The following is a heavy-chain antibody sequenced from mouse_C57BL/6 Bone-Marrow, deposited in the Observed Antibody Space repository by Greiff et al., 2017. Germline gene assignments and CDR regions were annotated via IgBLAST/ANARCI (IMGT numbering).Heavy chain of an antibody. D-gene: IGHD1-1*01. CDR1: GYTFTSYW. CDR3: ARVYYCSSYAMDH. V-gene: IGHV1-52*01. J-gene: IGHJ4*01. CDR2: IDPSDSET. Sequence: VQLQQPGAELVRPGSSVKLSCKASGYTFTSYWMHWVKQRPIQGLEWIGNIDPSDSETHYNQKFKDKATLTVDKSSSTAYMQLSSLTSEDSAVYYCARVYYCSSYAMDHWGQGTSATVSS.